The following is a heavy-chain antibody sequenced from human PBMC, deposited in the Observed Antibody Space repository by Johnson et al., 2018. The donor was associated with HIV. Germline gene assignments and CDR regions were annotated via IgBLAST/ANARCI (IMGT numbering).Heavy chain of an antibody. Sequence: QVQLVESGGGVVQPGRSLRLSCAASGFTFSSYAMHWVRQAPGKGLEWVAFIRYDGSNKYYADSVKGRFTISRDDSKNTLYLQMNSLKTEDTAVYYCTTKPYSSSWYGAFDIWGQGTMVTVSS. V-gene: IGHV3-33*08. CDR3: TTKPYSSSWYGAFDI. CDR1: GFTFSSYA. D-gene: IGHD6-13*01. J-gene: IGHJ3*02. CDR2: IRYDGSNK.